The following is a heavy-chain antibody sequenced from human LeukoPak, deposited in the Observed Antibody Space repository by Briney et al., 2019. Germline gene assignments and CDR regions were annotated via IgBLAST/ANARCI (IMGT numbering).Heavy chain of an antibody. Sequence: SETLSLTCAVYGGAFSGYYWSWIRQPPGKGLEGIGEINHSGSTNYNPSLKSRVTISVDTSKNQFSLKLSSVTAADTAVYYCARVGPADYWGQGTLVTVSS. D-gene: IGHD3-16*01. J-gene: IGHJ4*02. CDR2: INHSGST. CDR3: ARVGPADY. V-gene: IGHV4-34*01. CDR1: GGAFSGYY.